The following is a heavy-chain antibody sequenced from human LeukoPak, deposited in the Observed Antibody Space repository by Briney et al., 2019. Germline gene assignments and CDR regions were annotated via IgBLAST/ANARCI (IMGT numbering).Heavy chain of an antibody. V-gene: IGHV1-69*13. D-gene: IGHD6-19*01. CDR1: GGIFSNSA. CDR3: ARSDAIAVAGLFFDY. J-gene: IGHJ4*02. Sequence: SVKVSCKASGGIFSNSAMSWVRQAPGQGLEWMGGIIPMFGTANYAQKFQGRVTITADESTSTAYMELSSLRSEGTAVYYCARSDAIAVAGLFFDYWGQGTLVTVSS. CDR2: IIPMFGTA.